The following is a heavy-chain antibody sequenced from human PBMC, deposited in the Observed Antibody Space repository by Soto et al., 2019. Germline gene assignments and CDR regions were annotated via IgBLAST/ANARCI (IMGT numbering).Heavy chain of an antibody. CDR3: AREGIVVVPAANYYYYYYMDV. CDR2: ISAYNGNT. D-gene: IGHD2-2*01. V-gene: IGHV1-18*01. Sequence: ASVKVSCKASGYTFTSYGISWVRQAPGQGLEWMGWISAYNGNTNYAQKLQGRVTMTTDTSTSTAYMELRSLRPDDTAVYYCAREGIVVVPAANYYYYYYMDVWGKGTTVTVSS. CDR1: GYTFTSYG. J-gene: IGHJ6*03.